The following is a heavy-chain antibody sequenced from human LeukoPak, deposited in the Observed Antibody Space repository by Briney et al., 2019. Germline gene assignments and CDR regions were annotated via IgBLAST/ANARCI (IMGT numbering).Heavy chain of an antibody. CDR3: TRAQVPNY. V-gene: IGHV3-48*03. J-gene: IGHJ4*02. D-gene: IGHD3-10*01. Sequence: GGSPRLSCAASGFTFSGCEMSWCRQAPRKGLEWVSYISGSGDRMHYPDSVKGRFTISRGDAKSSVYLQMNSLRAEDTAIYYCTRAQVPNYWGQGILVTVSS. CDR2: ISGSGDRM. CDR1: GFTFSGCE.